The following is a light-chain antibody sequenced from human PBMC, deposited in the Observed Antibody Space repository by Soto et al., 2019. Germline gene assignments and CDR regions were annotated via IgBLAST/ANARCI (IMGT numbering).Light chain of an antibody. CDR2: GAS. V-gene: IGKV3D-20*02. Sequence: NVLTQSPGTLSLSPGERATLSCRASQTVSGNYVAWYQQKPGQTPRLLIYGASSRATGIPDRFSGSGSGTDFNLTISSLDPEDFAVYYCQQRSSWITFGQGTRLEIK. J-gene: IGKJ5*01. CDR3: QQRSSWIT. CDR1: QTVSGNY.